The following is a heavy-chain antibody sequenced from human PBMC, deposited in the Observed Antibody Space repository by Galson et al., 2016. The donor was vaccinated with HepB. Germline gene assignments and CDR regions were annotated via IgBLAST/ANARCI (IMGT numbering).Heavy chain of an antibody. CDR3: GRGGLRAVAGTKGDY. Sequence: SLRLSCAASGFTFSNYWMHWVRQAPGKGLQWVAIIWNDGGERPYADSVKGRVTISRDNSKNILYPQMNSLRDEDTAVYYCGRGGLRAVAGTKGDYWGQGTLVTVSS. V-gene: IGHV3-33*08. CDR1: GFTFSNYW. D-gene: IGHD6-19*01. CDR2: IWNDGGER. J-gene: IGHJ4*02.